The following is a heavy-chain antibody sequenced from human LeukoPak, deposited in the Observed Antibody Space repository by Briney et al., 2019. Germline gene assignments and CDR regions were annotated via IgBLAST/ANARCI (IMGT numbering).Heavy chain of an antibody. D-gene: IGHD2-2*01. Sequence: GGSLRLSCAASGFTFSSYAMSWVRQAPGKGLEWVSAISGSGGSTYYADSVKGRFTISRDNSKNTLYLQMNSLRAEDTAVYYCAQDLVVSPSIFDYWGQGTLVTVSS. CDR1: GFTFSSYA. CDR3: AQDLVVSPSIFDY. J-gene: IGHJ4*02. CDR2: ISGSGGST. V-gene: IGHV3-23*01.